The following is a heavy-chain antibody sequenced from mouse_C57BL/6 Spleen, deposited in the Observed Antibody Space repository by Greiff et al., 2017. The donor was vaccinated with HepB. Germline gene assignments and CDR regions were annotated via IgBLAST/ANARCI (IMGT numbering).Heavy chain of an antibody. CDR3: ARHGNYGYDY. CDR1: GFTFSSYG. Sequence: EVKLMESGGDLVKPGGSLKLSCAASGFTFSSYGMSWVRQTPDKRLEWVATISSGGSYTYSPDSVKGRFTISRDNAKNTLYLQMSSLKSEDTAMYYCARHGNYGYDYWGQGTTLTVSS. CDR2: ISSGGSYT. D-gene: IGHD2-2*01. J-gene: IGHJ2*01. V-gene: IGHV5-6*01.